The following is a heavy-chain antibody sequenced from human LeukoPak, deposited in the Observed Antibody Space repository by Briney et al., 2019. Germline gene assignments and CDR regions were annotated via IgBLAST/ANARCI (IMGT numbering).Heavy chain of an antibody. V-gene: IGHV1-2*02. CDR2: INPNSGGT. CDR1: GYTFTGYY. J-gene: IGHJ4*02. CDR3: ASGFSSSYYYDYSGNYFDY. Sequence: ASVKVSCKASGYTFTGYYLHWVRQAPGQGLEWMGWINPNSGGTNYAQKFLGRVTMTRDTSISAAYMELSRLRSDDTAVYYCASGFSSSYYYDYSGNYFDYWGQGTLVTVSS. D-gene: IGHD3-22*01.